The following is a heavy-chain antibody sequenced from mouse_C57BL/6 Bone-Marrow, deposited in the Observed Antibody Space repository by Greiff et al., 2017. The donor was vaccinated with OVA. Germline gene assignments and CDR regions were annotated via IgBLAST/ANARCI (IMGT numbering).Heavy chain of an antibody. D-gene: IGHD1-1*01. CDR2: ISNLAYSI. J-gene: IGHJ4*01. CDR1: GFTFSDYG. V-gene: IGHV5-15*01. Sequence: EVQLQESGGGLVQPGGSLKLSCAASGFTFSDYGMAWVRQAPRKGPEWVAFISNLAYSIYYADTVTGRFTLSRENAKNTLYLEMSSLRSEDTAMYYCARHHLLRYPYYAMDYWGQGTSVTVSS. CDR3: ARHHLLRYPYYAMDY.